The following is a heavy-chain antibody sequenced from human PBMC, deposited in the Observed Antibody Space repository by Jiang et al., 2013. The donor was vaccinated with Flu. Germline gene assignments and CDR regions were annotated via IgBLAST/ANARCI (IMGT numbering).Heavy chain of an antibody. J-gene: IGHJ4*02. CDR2: IYYSGST. D-gene: IGHD3-9*01. V-gene: IGHV4-59*04. Sequence: GLVKPSETLSLTCTVSGGSISSYYWSWIRQPPGKGLEWIGYIYYSGSTYYNPSLKSRVTISVDTSKNQFSLKLSSVTAADTAVYYCARNSPLTGLDYWGQGTLVTVSS. CDR1: GGSISSYY. CDR3: ARNSPLTGLDY.